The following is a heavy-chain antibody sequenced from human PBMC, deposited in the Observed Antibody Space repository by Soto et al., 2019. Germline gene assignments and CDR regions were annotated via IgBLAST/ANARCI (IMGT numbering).Heavy chain of an antibody. Sequence: QVQLVQSGAEVKKPGSSVKVSCKASGGTFSSYAISWVRQAPGQGLEWMGGIIPIFGTANYAQKFQGRVTITADESTSTXXXELSSLXSEDTAVXYCARDSQRDGYNSYYFDYWGQGTLVTVSS. D-gene: IGHD5-12*01. V-gene: IGHV1-69*12. CDR2: IIPIFGTA. CDR3: ARDSQRDGYNSYYFDY. J-gene: IGHJ4*02. CDR1: GGTFSSYA.